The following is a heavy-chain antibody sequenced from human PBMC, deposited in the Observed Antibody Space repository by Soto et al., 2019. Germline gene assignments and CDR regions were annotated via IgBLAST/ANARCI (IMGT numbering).Heavy chain of an antibody. CDR3: ANPPHDHITFNGFDP. D-gene: IGHD3-10*01. V-gene: IGHV3-23*01. J-gene: IGHJ5*02. CDR1: GFNFNNYA. CDR2: ISGSGATT. Sequence: EMQLLESGGGLVQPGGSLRISCTASGFNFNNYAMSWIRQAPGKGLEWVSGISGSGATTYYTDSVKGRFTISKANSKNILYLQMESLRAEDTAGYYCANPPHDHITFNGFDPWAQGALVKVSS.